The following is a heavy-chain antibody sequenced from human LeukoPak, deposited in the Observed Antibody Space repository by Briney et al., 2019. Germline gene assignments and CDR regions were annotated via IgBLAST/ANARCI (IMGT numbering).Heavy chain of an antibody. J-gene: IGHJ3*02. CDR3: ARESSSGWELTNAFDI. D-gene: IGHD6-19*01. Sequence: PSETLSLTCTVSGGSISSYYWSWIRQPAGKGLEWIGRIYTSGSTNYNPSLKSRVTISVDTSKNQFSLKLSSVTAADTAVYYCARESSSGWELTNAFDIWGQGTMVTVSS. V-gene: IGHV4-4*07. CDR1: GGSISSYY. CDR2: IYTSGST.